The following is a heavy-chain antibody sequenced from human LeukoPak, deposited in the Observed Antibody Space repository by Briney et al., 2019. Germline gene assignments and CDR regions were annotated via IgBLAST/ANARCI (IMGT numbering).Heavy chain of an antibody. V-gene: IGHV3-30*14. J-gene: IGHJ4*02. CDR1: GFTFSRYP. CDR3: ARGLSASGLHYDC. D-gene: IGHD3-10*01. CDR2: ILYDGSNK. Sequence: GGSLRLSCVASGFTFSRYPMHWVRQAPGKGLEWVAVILYDGSNKYYADSVKGRFTISRDNSKNTLYLQMNSLSAEDTAVYYCARGLSASGLHYDCWGQGTLVTVSS.